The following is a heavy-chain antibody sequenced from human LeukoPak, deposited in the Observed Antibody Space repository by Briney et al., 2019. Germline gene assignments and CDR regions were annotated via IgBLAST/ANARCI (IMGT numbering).Heavy chain of an antibody. CDR2: ISSSGSTI. D-gene: IGHD3-22*01. CDR3: ARVFPMIGYYYDSSGYYFDY. V-gene: IGHV3-48*03. CDR1: GFTFSSYE. J-gene: IGHJ4*02. Sequence: GGSLRLSCAASGFTFSSYEMNWVRQAPGKGLEWVSYISSSGSTIYYADSVKGRFTISRDNAKNSLYLQMNSLRAEDTAVYYCARVFPMIGYYYDSSGYYFDYWGQGTLVTVSS.